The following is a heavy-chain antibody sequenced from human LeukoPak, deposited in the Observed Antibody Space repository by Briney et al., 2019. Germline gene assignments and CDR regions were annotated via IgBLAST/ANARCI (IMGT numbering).Heavy chain of an antibody. D-gene: IGHD6-6*01. V-gene: IGHV4-30-4*01. J-gene: IGHJ5*02. CDR3: ARAVPFDP. Sequence: PSETLSLTCAVYGGSFSGYYWSWIRQPPGKGLEWIGYIYYSGSTYYNPSLKSRVTISVDTSKNQFSLKLSSVTAADTAVYYCARAVPFDPWGQGTLVTVSS. CDR1: GGSFSGYY. CDR2: IYYSGST.